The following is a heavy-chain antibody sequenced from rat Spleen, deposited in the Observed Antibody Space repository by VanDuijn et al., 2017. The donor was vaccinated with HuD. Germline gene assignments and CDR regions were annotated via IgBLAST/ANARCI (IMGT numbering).Heavy chain of an antibody. CDR3: SRGSVFCDY. CDR1: GLSLTSNS. Sequence: QVQLKESGPGLVQPSQTLSLTCTVSGLSLTSNSVSWIRQPPGKGLEWIGVIWNHGGTDYNSAIKSRLSITRDTSKSQVFLKMNSLQTEDTAMYFWSRGSVFCDYWGQGVMVTVSS. V-gene: IGHV2-47*01. J-gene: IGHJ2*01. CDR2: IWNHGGT.